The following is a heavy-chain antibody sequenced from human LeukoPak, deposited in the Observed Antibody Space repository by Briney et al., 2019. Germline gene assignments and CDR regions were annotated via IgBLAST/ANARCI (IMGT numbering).Heavy chain of an antibody. D-gene: IGHD2-2*01. CDR2: IYYSGST. CDR3: ARTLEYQLLFGSFDI. Sequence: SQTLSLTCTVSGGFISSYYWSWIRQPPGKGLEWIGYIYYSGSTNYNPSLKSRVTISVDTSKNQFSLKLSSVTAADTAVYYCARTLEYQLLFGSFDIWGQGTMVTVSS. V-gene: IGHV4-59*01. CDR1: GGFISSYY. J-gene: IGHJ3*02.